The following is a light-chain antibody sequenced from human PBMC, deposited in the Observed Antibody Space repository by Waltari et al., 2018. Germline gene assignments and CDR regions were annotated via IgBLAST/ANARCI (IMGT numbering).Light chain of an antibody. V-gene: IGLV3-19*01. CDR1: SLRTYH. CDR3: HSRDASGVGGS. J-gene: IGLJ2*01. CDR2: DKN. Sequence: SSELTQDPAVSVAMGQTVRITCQGDSLRTYHASWYQQRPGQAPILVLYDKNNRPSGVPDRFSGSSSDNTASLTITGAQAADEASYYCHSRDASGVGGSFGGGTKLTVL.